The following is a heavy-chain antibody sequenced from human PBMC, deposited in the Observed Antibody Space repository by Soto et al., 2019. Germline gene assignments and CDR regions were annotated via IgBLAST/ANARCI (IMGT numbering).Heavy chain of an antibody. J-gene: IGHJ4*02. Sequence: QITLNESGPTVVRPTETLTLTCRFSGFSLTTSGVGVGWIRQSPGKAPEWRALIYWDDDKRYSASLKSRLTITKDTSKKQVVLTVSDLDPTDTATYYCAHRVLRTVFGLVTTTAIYFDFWGQGTPVAVSS. CDR3: AHRVLRTVFGLVTTTAIYFDF. CDR2: IYWDDDK. D-gene: IGHD3-3*01. CDR1: GFSLTTSGVG. V-gene: IGHV2-5*02.